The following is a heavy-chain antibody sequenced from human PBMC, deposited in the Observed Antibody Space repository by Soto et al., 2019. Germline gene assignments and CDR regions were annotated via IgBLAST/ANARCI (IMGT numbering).Heavy chain of an antibody. CDR1: GGSISETGYY. CDR2: IYYSGST. J-gene: IGHJ5*02. V-gene: IGHV4-39*01. D-gene: IGHD3-10*01. CDR3: AKLHCITNNCVPLDP. Sequence: QLRLQESGPGLVKPSETLSLTCTVSGGSISETGYYWGWIRQPPGKGLEWIGNIYYSGSTDYNPSLKSRVTISVDTSKNQFSLKLSSVTAADTAVYYCAKLHCITNNCVPLDPWGQGTLVTVSS.